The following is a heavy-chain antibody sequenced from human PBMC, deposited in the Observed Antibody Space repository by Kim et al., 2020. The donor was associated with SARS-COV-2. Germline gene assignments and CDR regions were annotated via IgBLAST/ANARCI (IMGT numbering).Heavy chain of an antibody. D-gene: IGHD1-26*01. Sequence: CYADSVKGRITISRDNSKNTLYLQKNRLRAEDTAVYYCARGGVLWEAFDIWGQGTMVTVSS. J-gene: IGHJ3*02. CDR3: ARGGVLWEAFDI. V-gene: IGHV3-66*01.